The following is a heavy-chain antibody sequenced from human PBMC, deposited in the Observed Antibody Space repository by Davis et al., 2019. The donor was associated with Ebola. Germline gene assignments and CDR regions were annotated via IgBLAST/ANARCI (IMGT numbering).Heavy chain of an antibody. Sequence: PSETLSLTCTFSDGSISTHYWNWIRQAPGKGLEWVGIIYHSGRTHYNPSLKSRVSISADTSKNQFSLDLRSVTAADTAVYYCVRFGRGAYWGQGTLVTVSS. V-gene: IGHV4-59*11. D-gene: IGHD3-16*01. CDR3: VRFGRGAY. CDR1: DGSISTHY. J-gene: IGHJ4*02. CDR2: IYHSGRT.